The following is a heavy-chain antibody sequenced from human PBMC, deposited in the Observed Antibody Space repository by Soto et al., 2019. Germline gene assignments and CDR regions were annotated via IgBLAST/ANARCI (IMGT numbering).Heavy chain of an antibody. CDR1: GGSISSYY. CDR3: AASPSSSWPYNWFDP. J-gene: IGHJ5*02. Sequence: QVQLQESGPGLVKLSETLSLTCTVSGGSISSYYWSWIRQPPGKGLEWIGYIYYSGSTNYNPSLKSRVTRSVDTSKNQCSLKLSSVTAADTAVYYCAASPSSSWPYNWFDPWGQGTLVTVSS. CDR2: IYYSGST. D-gene: IGHD6-13*01. V-gene: IGHV4-59*08.